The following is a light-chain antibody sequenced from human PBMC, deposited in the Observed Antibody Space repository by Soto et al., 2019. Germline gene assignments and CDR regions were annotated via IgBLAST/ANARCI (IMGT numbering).Light chain of an antibody. J-gene: IGKJ2*01. CDR2: AAS. V-gene: IGKV1-39*01. CDR1: QNINTY. Sequence: DIQMTQSPSSLSASVGDRITITCWASQNINTYLNWFQQKPGKAPSLLIYAASSLQSGVPSRFSASGSVTDFTLTINSLQPEDFAAYYCQQSYTTPYTFGQGTKVEIK. CDR3: QQSYTTPYT.